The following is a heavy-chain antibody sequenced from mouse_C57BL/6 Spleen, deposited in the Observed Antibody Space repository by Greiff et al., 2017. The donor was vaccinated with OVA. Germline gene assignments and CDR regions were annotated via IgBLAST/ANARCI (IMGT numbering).Heavy chain of an antibody. J-gene: IGHJ1*03. Sequence: EVQLQQSGPELVKPGASVKISCKASGYTLTDYYMNWVKQSHGKSLEWIGDINPNNGGTSYNQKFKGKATLTVDKSSSTAYMELRSLTSEDSAVYYCARKGYWYFDVWGTGTTVTVSS. CDR2: INPNNGGT. CDR3: ARKGYWYFDV. V-gene: IGHV1-26*01. CDR1: GYTLTDYY.